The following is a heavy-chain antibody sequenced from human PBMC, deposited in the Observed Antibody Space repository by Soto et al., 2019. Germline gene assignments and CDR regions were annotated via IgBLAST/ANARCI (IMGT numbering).Heavy chain of an antibody. V-gene: IGHV3-11*01. CDR2: ISHGSTTI. J-gene: IGHJ3*02. CDR1: GFTFSDYY. CDR3: ARDRAYPDAFDI. Sequence: GGSLRLSCAASGFTFSDYYMSWIRQAPGKGLEWVSYISHGSTTIYYTDSVKGRFTISRDNAKNSLYLQMNSLRAEDTAVYYCARDRAYPDAFDIWGQETMVTVSS.